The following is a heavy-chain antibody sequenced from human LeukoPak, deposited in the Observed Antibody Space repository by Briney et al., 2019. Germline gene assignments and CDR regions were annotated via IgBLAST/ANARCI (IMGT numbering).Heavy chain of an antibody. CDR3: ARVVGFYDSSGYYYAPGWFDP. V-gene: IGHV4-59*01. J-gene: IGHJ5*02. Sequence: PSETLSLTCTVSGGSISSYYWSWIRQPPGKGLEWIGYIYKSGSTNYNPSLKSRVTISVDTSKNQFSLKLSSATAADTAVYFCARVVGFYDSSGYYYAPGWFDPWGQGTLVTVSS. CDR1: GGSISSYY. CDR2: IYKSGST. D-gene: IGHD3-22*01.